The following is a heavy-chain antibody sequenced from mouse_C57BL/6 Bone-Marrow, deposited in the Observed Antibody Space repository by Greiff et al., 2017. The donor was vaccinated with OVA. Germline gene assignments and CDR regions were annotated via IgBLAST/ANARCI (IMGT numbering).Heavy chain of an antibody. CDR3: ATVVVGSHCFDY. D-gene: IGHD1-1*01. CDR1: GYTFTSYW. J-gene: IGHJ2*01. Sequence: QVQLKQPGAELVKPGASVKLSCKASGYTFTSYWMQWVKQRPGQGLEWIGEIDPSDSYTNYNQKFKGKATLTVDTSSSTAYMQLSSLTSEDSAVYYCATVVVGSHCFDYWGQGTTLTVSS. CDR2: IDPSDSYT. V-gene: IGHV1-50*01.